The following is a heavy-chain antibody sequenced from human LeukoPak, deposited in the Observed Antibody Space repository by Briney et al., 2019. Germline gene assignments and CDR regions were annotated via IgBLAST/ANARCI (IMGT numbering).Heavy chain of an antibody. CDR1: GFTVSGNY. CDR2: IYSDGGT. CDR3: GRPPLNYYGMDV. J-gene: IGHJ6*02. Sequence: PGGSLRLSCAASGFTVSGNYMSWVRQAPGKGLEWVSVIYSDGGTYYADSVKGRFTISRDNSKNTLYLQMNSLRAEDTAVYYCGRPPLNYYGMDVWGQGTTVTVSS. V-gene: IGHV3-53*01. D-gene: IGHD3-9*01.